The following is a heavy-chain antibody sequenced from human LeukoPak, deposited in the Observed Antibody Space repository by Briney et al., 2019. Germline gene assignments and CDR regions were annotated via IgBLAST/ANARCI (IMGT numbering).Heavy chain of an antibody. V-gene: IGHV4-4*02. D-gene: IGHD1-26*01. CDR2: IYHSGST. CDR1: VFSSSNFPM. J-gene: IGHJ4*02. Sequence: GSVRLSCAASVFSSSNFPMSWVRQPPGKGLEWIGEIYHSGSTNYNPSLKSRATISADTSKNQFSLKLNSVTAADTAVYYCVRDRELHYWGQGILVTVSS. CDR3: VRDRELHY.